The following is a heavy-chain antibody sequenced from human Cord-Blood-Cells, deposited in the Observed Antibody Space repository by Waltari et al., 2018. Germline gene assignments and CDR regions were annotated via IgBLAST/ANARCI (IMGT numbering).Heavy chain of an antibody. CDR3: ARMRYYGSGSYYNDY. D-gene: IGHD3-10*01. CDR1: GGSISSYT. V-gene: IGHV4-59*01. CDR2: IYYSGST. J-gene: IGHJ4*02. Sequence: QVQLQESGPGLVKPSETLSITCTVSGGSISSYTWSWIRQPPGKGLEWIGYIYYSGSTNYNPSLKSRVTISVDTSKNQFSLKLSSVTAADTAVYYCARMRYYGSGSYYNDYWGQGTPVTVSS.